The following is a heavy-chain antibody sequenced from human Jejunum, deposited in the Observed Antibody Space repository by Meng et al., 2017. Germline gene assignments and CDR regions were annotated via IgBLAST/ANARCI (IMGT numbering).Heavy chain of an antibody. J-gene: IGHJ4*02. CDR3: ARNGAYSADH. D-gene: IGHD2-15*01. Sequence: QVQLQESGPGLVEPSGTLSLTCAVSGASISSGYWWSWVRQPPGKGLEWIGEIHHGGDTNYNPSLKSRVTISVDKSNNQYSLRLTSVTAADTAMYYCARNGAYSADHWGQGTRVTCSS. V-gene: IGHV4-4*02. CDR2: IHHGGDT. CDR1: GASISSGYW.